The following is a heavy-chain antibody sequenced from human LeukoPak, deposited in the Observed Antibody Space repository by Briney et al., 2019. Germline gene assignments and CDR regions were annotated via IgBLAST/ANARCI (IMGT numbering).Heavy chain of an antibody. Sequence: ASVKVCCKASGYTFTSYYMHWVRQAPGQGLEWMGIINPSGGSTSYAQKFQGRVTMTRDTSTSTVYMELSSLRSEDTAVYYCARATPAYCGGDCYSGAFDIWGQGTMVTVSS. D-gene: IGHD2-21*02. CDR2: INPSGGST. J-gene: IGHJ3*02. V-gene: IGHV1-46*01. CDR1: GYTFTSYY. CDR3: ARATPAYCGGDCYSGAFDI.